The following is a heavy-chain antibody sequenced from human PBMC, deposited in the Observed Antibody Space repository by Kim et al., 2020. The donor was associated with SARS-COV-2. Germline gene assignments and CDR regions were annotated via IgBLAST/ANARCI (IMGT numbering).Heavy chain of an antibody. CDR3: ARETEYNWFDT. J-gene: IGHJ5*02. CDR2: A. Sequence: ASYNTSLESQVSMSVDASNNQFSLKLASVSAADTAVYYCARETEYNWFDTWGQGTLVIVSS. V-gene: IGHV4-4*07.